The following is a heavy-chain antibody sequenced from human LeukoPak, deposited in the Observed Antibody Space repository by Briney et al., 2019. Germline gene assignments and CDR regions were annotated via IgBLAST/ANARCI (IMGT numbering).Heavy chain of an antibody. Sequence: GGSLRLSCAASGFTVSSNYMSWVRQAPGKGLEWVSIVSGSGSITYYADSVKGRFTISRDNSKNTLYLQMNSLRADDTAVYYCAKDIDVITFGGLIVPPFDYWGQGTLVTVSS. V-gene: IGHV3-23*01. CDR2: VSGSGSIT. CDR1: GFTVSSNY. D-gene: IGHD3-16*02. J-gene: IGHJ4*02. CDR3: AKDIDVITFGGLIVPPFDY.